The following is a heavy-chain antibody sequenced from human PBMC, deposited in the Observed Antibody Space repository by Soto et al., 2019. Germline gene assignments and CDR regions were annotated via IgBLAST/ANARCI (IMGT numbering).Heavy chain of an antibody. D-gene: IGHD3-10*01. CDR1: GFIFKMYW. V-gene: IGHV3-74*01. Sequence: GGSLRLSCAASGFIFKMYWMHWVRQSPGKGLVWISRIYNDGTYSDYADSVRGRFTISRDNVNDTLYLQMNNLRAEDSGLYYCTRGPRPITTGTGAYWGQGTQVTVSS. CDR3: TRGPRPITTGTGAY. CDR2: IYNDGTYS. J-gene: IGHJ4*02.